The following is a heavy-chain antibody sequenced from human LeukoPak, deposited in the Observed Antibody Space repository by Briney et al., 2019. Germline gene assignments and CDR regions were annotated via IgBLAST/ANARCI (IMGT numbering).Heavy chain of an antibody. CDR3: ARDVEMYSSTWSDAFDI. V-gene: IGHV3-7*01. CDR1: GFTFSSYW. CDR2: IKKDGSDK. D-gene: IGHD6-13*01. J-gene: IGHJ3*02. Sequence: GGSLRLSCAASGFTFSSYWMTWVRQAPGKGLEWVANIKKDGSDKYYMDSVRGRFTISRDNAKNSLYLQMNSLRVEDTAVYYCARDVEMYSSTWSDAFDIWGQGTMVTVSS.